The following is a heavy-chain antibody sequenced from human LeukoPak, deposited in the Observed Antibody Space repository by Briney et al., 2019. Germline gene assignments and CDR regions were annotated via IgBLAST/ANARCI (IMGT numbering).Heavy chain of an antibody. J-gene: IGHJ4*02. Sequence: GGSLRLSCAASGLTLSVYYMSWIRQAPGKGLEWASYISSSGSTIYYADSVKGRFTISRDNAKNSLYLQMNSLRAEDTAVYYCARDRDFWSGYPPDYWGQGTLVTVSS. D-gene: IGHD3-3*01. CDR2: ISSSGSTI. V-gene: IGHV3-11*01. CDR3: ARDRDFWSGYPPDY. CDR1: GLTLSVYY.